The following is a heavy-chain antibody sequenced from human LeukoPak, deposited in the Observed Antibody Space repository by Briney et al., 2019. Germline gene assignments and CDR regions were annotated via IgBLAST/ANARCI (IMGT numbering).Heavy chain of an antibody. V-gene: IGHV3-53*01. CDR3: ASPSGGGYVWC. CDR1: GFSVSSRS. Sequence: GGSLRLSCAASGFSVSSRSMSWVRQAPGKGLEWVSVFYDGSKTYYADSVKGRFTISRDNSKNTLYLQMNSLRAEETAVYYCASPSGGGYVWCWGQGTLVTVSS. D-gene: IGHD5-12*01. J-gene: IGHJ4*02. CDR2: FYDGSKT.